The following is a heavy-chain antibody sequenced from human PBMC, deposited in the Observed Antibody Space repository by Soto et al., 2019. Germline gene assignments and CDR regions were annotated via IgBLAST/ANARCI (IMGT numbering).Heavy chain of an antibody. V-gene: IGHV4-59*08. CDR3: AIYSSIGAYDGY. D-gene: IGHD3-16*01. J-gene: IGHJ4*02. CDR2: IYNSVST. CDR1: GGSISSDY. Sequence: QVQLQESGPGLVKPSETLSLTCTVSGGSISSDYWSWIRQPPGKGLEWIGYIYNSVSTNYNPSLQSRVTISVDTCKNQFSLKLSSVTAADTAVYYCAIYSSIGAYDGYWGQGTLVTVSS.